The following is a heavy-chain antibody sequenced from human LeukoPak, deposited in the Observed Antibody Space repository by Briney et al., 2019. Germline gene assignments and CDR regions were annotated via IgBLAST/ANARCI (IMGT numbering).Heavy chain of an antibody. CDR2: IYWDDDK. CDR1: GFSLSTSGVG. CDR3: AHGRITFFGVVTYPFDY. V-gene: IGHV2-5*02. J-gene: IGHJ4*02. D-gene: IGHD3-3*01. Sequence: SGPTLVKPTQTLTRTCTFSGFSLSTSGVGVGWIRQPPGKALEWLALIYWDDDKRYSPSLKSRLTITKDTSKNQVVLTMTNMDPVDTATYYCAHGRITFFGVVTYPFDYWGQGTLVTVSS.